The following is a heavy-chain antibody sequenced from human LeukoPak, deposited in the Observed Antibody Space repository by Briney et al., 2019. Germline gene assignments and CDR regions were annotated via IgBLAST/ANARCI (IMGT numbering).Heavy chain of an antibody. CDR1: GYPFIAYY. J-gene: IGHJ1*01. CDR3: ARGTALNYDDSGYRRDFQH. Sequence: ASVKVSCKASGYPFIAYYMHWVRQAPGQGLEWMGWINTNSGSTSYAQKFQGRVTMTRDTSIGTAYMELSTLRSDDTAVYYCARGTALNYDDSGYRRDFQHWGRGTLVTVSS. V-gene: IGHV1-2*02. CDR2: INTNSGST. D-gene: IGHD3-22*01.